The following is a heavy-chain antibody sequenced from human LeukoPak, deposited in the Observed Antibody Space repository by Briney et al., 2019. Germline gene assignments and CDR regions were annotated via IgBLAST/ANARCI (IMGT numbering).Heavy chain of an antibody. Sequence: ASVKVSCKASGYAFSDIYINWVRQAPGQGLEWMGWINPSTGARIYSQNFEGRISMDTSMDTSFNTVCMELGSLTTDDTAVYYCATSSVTHTRDPWGQGTLVTVSS. V-gene: IGHV1-2*02. CDR1: GYAFSDIY. CDR2: INPSTGAR. CDR3: ATSSVTHTRDP. D-gene: IGHD5/OR15-5a*01. J-gene: IGHJ5*02.